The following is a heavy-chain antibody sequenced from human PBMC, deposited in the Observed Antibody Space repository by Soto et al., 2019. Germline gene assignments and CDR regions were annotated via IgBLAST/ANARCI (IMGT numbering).Heavy chain of an antibody. CDR2: IYPGDSDT. CDR1: GYSFTISW. D-gene: IGHD6-19*01. Sequence: PGESVKISGKGSGYSFTISWIAWVRQMPGKGLERMGIIYPGDSDTRYSPSFQGQVTISADRSITTTYLQWSSLKASDTAVYYCARLFDTSGWYDYWGQGTLVTVSS. V-gene: IGHV5-51*01. CDR3: ARLFDTSGWYDY. J-gene: IGHJ4*02.